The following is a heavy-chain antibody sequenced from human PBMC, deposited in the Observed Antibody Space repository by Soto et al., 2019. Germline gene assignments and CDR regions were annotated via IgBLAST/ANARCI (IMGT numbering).Heavy chain of an antibody. V-gene: IGHV4-59*01. J-gene: IGHJ6*02. Sequence: SETLSLTCTVSCGSISSYYWSWIRQPPGKGLEWIGYIYYSGSTNYNPSLKSRVTISVDTSKNQFSLKLSSVTAADTAVYYCARIAARPTYYGMDVWGQGTTVTVSS. CDR1: CGSISSYY. CDR2: IYYSGST. D-gene: IGHD6-6*01. CDR3: ARIAARPTYYGMDV.